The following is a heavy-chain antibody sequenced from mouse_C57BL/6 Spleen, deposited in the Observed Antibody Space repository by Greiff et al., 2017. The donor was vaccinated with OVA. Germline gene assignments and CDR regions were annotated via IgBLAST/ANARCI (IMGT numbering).Heavy chain of an antibody. CDR3: AGEGGSYEGDWYFDV. Sequence: VQLQQPGAELVRPGSSVKLSCKASGYTFTSYWMDWVKQRPGQGLEWIGNIYPSDSETHYNQKFKDKATLTVDKSSTTAYMQLSSLTSEDHAVFSWAGEGGSYEGDWYFDVWGTGTTVTVSS. J-gene: IGHJ1*03. D-gene: IGHD1-1*02. V-gene: IGHV1-61*01. CDR1: GYTFTSYW. CDR2: IYPSDSET.